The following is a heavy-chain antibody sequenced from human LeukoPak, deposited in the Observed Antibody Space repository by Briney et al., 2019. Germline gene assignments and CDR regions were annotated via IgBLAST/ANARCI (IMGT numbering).Heavy chain of an antibody. D-gene: IGHD6-13*01. CDR1: GFAFSSYW. J-gene: IGHJ4*02. CDR2: MDSDGSSI. V-gene: IGHV3-74*01. CDR3: ARDWIAAGFPDY. Sequence: GGSLRLSCATSGFAFSSYWMHWVRQAPGKGLVWVSRMDSDGSSINYADSVKGRFTISRDNAKNTLYLQMNSLRAEDTAVYYCARDWIAAGFPDYWGQGTLVTVSS.